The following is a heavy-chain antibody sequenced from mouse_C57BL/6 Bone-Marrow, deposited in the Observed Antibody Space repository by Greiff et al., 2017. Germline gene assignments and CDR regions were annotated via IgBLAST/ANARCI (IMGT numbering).Heavy chain of an antibody. CDR3: ARGGLRLPFAY. V-gene: IGHV1-4*01. CDR1: GYTFTSYT. CDR2: INPSSGYT. J-gene: IGHJ3*01. Sequence: QVQLQQSGAELARPGASVKMSCKASGYTFTSYTMHWVKQRPGQGLEWIGYINPSSGYTKYNQKFKDKATLTADKSSSTAYMQLSSLTSEVSAVYYCARGGLRLPFAYWGQGTLVTVSA. D-gene: IGHD3-2*02.